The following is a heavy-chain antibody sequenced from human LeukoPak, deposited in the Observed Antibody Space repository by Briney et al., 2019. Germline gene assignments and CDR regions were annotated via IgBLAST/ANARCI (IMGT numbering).Heavy chain of an antibody. CDR1: GGSFSGYY. Sequence: PSETLSLTCAVYGGSFSGYYWSWIRQPPGKGLEWIGEINHSGSTNYNPSLKSRVTIPVDTSKNQFSLKLSSVTAADTAVYYCATAWACSGGSCFSGRSDAFDIWGQGTMVTVSS. J-gene: IGHJ3*02. CDR2: INHSGST. V-gene: IGHV4-34*01. CDR3: ATAWACSGGSCFSGRSDAFDI. D-gene: IGHD2-15*01.